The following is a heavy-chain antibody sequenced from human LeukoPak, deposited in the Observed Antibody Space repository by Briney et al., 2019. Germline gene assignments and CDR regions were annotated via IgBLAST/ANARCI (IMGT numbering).Heavy chain of an antibody. CDR1: GFTFSNAW. CDR2: IKSKTDVGTT. Sequence: GGSLRLSCAASGFTFSNAWMSWVRQAPGKGLEWVGRIKSKTDVGTTDYAAPVKGRFTISRDDSKNTLYLQMNSLKTEDTAVYYCTTDLGYLAAAGMGYWGQGTLVTVCS. CDR3: TTDLGYLAAAGMGY. V-gene: IGHV3-15*01. D-gene: IGHD6-13*01. J-gene: IGHJ4*02.